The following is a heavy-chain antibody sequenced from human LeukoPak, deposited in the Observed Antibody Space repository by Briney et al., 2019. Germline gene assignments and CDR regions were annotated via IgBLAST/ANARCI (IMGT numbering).Heavy chain of an antibody. Sequence: ASVKVSCKASGGTFSSYAISWVRQAPGQGLEWMGGIIPIFGTANYAQNFQGRVTITTDESTSIAYMELSSLRSEDTAVYYCAREPSIVGATYFDYWGQGTMVTVSS. V-gene: IGHV1-69*05. CDR2: IIPIFGTA. J-gene: IGHJ4*03. CDR3: AREPSIVGATYFDY. CDR1: GGTFSSYA. D-gene: IGHD1-26*01.